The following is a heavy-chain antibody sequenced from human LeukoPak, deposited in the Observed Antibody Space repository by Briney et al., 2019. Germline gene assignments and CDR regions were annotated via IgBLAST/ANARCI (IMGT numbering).Heavy chain of an antibody. V-gene: IGHV1-46*01. CDR2: IYPTRCCT. CDR1: EYTFTGYY. CDR3: ARGGGYCSGGSCYHHWYFDL. Sequence: ASVTVSCKASEYTFTGYYIHPVRQAPGQGLAWMGLIYPTRCCTAFVQKFQGRVTMMRDISTSTDYMELSRLRSDDPAVYYCARGGGYCSGGSCYHHWYFDLWGRGTLLTVSS. J-gene: IGHJ2*01. D-gene: IGHD2-15*01.